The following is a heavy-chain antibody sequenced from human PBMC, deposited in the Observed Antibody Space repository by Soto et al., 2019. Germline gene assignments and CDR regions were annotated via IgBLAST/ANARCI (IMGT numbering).Heavy chain of an antibody. J-gene: IGHJ6*02. V-gene: IGHV1-2*02. CDR2: INPNSGVA. CDR1: GYTFTAYY. Sequence: QVQLVQSGAEVEKPGASVKVSCKTSGYTFTAYYIHWVRQAPGQGLEWMGWINPNSGVANYAQNFQGRVTMTRDTSISTVYMELSKMRSEDTTVYYCARQGSGSEYPQYFYYRMDVWGQVTTVAASS. D-gene: IGHD5-12*01. CDR3: ARQGSGSEYPQYFYYRMDV.